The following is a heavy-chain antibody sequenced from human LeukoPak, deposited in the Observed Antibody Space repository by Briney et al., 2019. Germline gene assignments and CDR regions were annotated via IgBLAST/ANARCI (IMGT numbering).Heavy chain of an antibody. Sequence: PSETLSLTCTVSGGSISSYYWSWIRQPPGKGLEWIGYIYYSGSTKYNPSLKSRVTISEDTSKNQFSLKLSSVTAADTAVYYCARTTEGGYTYGYFYYYYMDVWGKGTTVTISS. J-gene: IGHJ6*03. CDR1: GGSISSYY. D-gene: IGHD5-18*01. CDR2: IYYSGST. CDR3: ARTTEGGYTYGYFYYYYMDV. V-gene: IGHV4-59*01.